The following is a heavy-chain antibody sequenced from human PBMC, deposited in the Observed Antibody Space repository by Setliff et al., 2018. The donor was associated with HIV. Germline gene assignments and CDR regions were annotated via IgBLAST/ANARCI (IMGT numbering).Heavy chain of an antibody. V-gene: IGHV4-34*01. CDR2: INHTGRT. CDR1: GGSLSDYY. D-gene: IGHD4-17*01. Sequence: SETLSLTCGVYGGSLSDYYWNWIRQPPGKGLEWIAEINHTGRTDYNPSLKGRVTISVDTSKSQFTLRLHSVTAADTAVYYCAIAPLESMMTTANYFDSWGQGTLVTVSS. CDR3: AIAPLESMMTTANYFDS. J-gene: IGHJ4*02.